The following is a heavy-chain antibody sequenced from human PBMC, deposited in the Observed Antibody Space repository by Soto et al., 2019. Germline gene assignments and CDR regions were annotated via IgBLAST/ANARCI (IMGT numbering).Heavy chain of an antibody. V-gene: IGHV3-23*01. Sequence: PGGSLRLSCVASEFTFSSYAMSWVRQAPGKCLEWVSAISGSGGSTYYADSVKGRFAVSRDNSKSTLYLQMNSLRDEDTAVYYCAKVPTGEMATVFQAFDIWGQGXMVTV. CDR2: ISGSGGST. J-gene: IGHJ3*02. CDR1: EFTFSSYA. D-gene: IGHD4-4*01. CDR3: AKVPTGEMATVFQAFDI.